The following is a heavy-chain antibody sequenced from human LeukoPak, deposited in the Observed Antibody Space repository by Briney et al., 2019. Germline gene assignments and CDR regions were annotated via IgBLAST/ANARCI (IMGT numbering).Heavy chain of an antibody. CDR2: IYPGDSDT. J-gene: IGHJ5*02. CDR1: GYSFTSYW. V-gene: IGHV5-51*01. Sequence: GESLKISCKGSGYSFTSYWIGWVRQMPGKGLEWMGIIYPGDSDTRYSPSFQGQVTISADKSISTAYLQWSSLKASDTAMYYCARQDCSGGSCYSNWSDPWGQGTLVTVSS. D-gene: IGHD2-15*01. CDR3: ARQDCSGGSCYSNWSDP.